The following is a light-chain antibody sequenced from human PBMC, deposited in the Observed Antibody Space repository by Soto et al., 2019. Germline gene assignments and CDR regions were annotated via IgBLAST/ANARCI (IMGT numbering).Light chain of an antibody. CDR1: ETVYNN. J-gene: IGKJ4*01. CDR3: QQRFIWPPVT. V-gene: IGKV3-15*01. CDR2: GAS. Sequence: EIVMTQSPATLSVSPGGRATLSCRASETVYNNLAWYQQKPGQAPRLLIYGASTRATGVPARFSGSGSGTDFTLTISSLEPEDFAVYYCQQRFIWPPVTFGGGTNVEIK.